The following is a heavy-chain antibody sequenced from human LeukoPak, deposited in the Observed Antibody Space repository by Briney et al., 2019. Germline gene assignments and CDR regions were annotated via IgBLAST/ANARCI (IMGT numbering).Heavy chain of an antibody. V-gene: IGHV4-61*02. J-gene: IGHJ5*02. CDR3: ARLGVAGSINWFDP. CDR2: IYTSGST. Sequence: SQTLSLTCTVSGGSISSGSYYWSWIRQPAGKGLEWIGRIYTSGSTNYNPSLKSRVTISVGTPKNQFSLKLSSVTAADTAVYYCARLGVAGSINWFDPWGQGTLVTVSS. D-gene: IGHD6-19*01. CDR1: GGSISSGSYY.